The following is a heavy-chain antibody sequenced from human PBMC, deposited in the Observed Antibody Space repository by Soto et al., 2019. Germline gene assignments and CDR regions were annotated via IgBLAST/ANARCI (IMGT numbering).Heavy chain of an antibody. Sequence: QVQLVESGGGGVHPGRSLRLSCAASGFTFSSYGMHWVRQAPGKGLEWVAVISYDGSNKYYADSVKGRFTISRDNSKNTLYLQMNSLRAEDTAVYYCAKGQLRYVDWLFSTAVSSDYMDVWGKGTTVTVSS. CDR3: AKGQLRYVDWLFSTAVSSDYMDV. CDR2: ISYDGSNK. D-gene: IGHD3-9*01. CDR1: GFTFSSYG. V-gene: IGHV3-30*18. J-gene: IGHJ6*03.